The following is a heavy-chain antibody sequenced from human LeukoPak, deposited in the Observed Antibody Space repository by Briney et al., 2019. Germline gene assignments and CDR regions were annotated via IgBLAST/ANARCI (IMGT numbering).Heavy chain of an antibody. CDR3: AEDLVRGASLCYFDY. D-gene: IGHD3-10*01. V-gene: IGHV3-43*01. Sequence: PGGSLRLSCAASGFTFDDYSMHWVRQAPGMGLEWVSLIAWDGGSTFYADSVKGRFTISRDNSKNSLYLQMNSLKTEDTALYYCAEDLVRGASLCYFDYWGQGTLVTVSS. J-gene: IGHJ4*02. CDR2: IAWDGGST. CDR1: GFTFDDYS.